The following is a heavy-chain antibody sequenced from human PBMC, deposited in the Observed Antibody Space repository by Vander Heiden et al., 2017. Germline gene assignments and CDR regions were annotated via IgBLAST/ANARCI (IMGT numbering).Heavy chain of an antibody. J-gene: IGHJ4*02. Sequence: QLQLQESGPGLVKPSETLSLTCTVSGGSISSSSYYWGWIRQPPGKGLEWIGSIYYSGSTYYNPSLKSRVTISVDTSKNQFSLKLSSVTAADTAVYYCARHPIHDLWSAPPYFDYWGQGTLVTVSS. CDR1: GGSISSSSYY. D-gene: IGHD3-3*01. CDR3: ARHPIHDLWSAPPYFDY. CDR2: IYYSGST. V-gene: IGHV4-39*01.